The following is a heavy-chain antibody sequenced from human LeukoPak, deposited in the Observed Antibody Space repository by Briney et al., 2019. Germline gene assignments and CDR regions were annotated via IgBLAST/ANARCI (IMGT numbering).Heavy chain of an antibody. D-gene: IGHD6-6*01. V-gene: IGHV3-48*01. CDR1: GFTFSVYG. CDR2: ISSSTSTI. J-gene: IGHJ5*02. CDR3: ARRPPTGAALNH. Sequence: GGSLRLSCAASGFTFSVYGMNWVRQAPGKGLEWIAYISSSTSTINYADSVKGRFTISRDNANDSLFLQMNSLRVDDTAIYYCARRPPTGAALNHWGQGTRVTVSS.